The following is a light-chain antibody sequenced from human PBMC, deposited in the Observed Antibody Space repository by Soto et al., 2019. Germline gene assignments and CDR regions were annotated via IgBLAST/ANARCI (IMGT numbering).Light chain of an antibody. J-gene: IGKJ1*01. CDR3: QQSYSSPPT. Sequence: DIQMTHAPSSLSASVGDRATITCQASQDISHYLNWYQQKPGKAPKLLIYAASTLQSGVPSRFSGSRSGPDFTLTISSLQPEDFATYYCQQSYSSPPTFGQGTKVDIK. CDR1: QDISHY. V-gene: IGKV1-39*01. CDR2: AAS.